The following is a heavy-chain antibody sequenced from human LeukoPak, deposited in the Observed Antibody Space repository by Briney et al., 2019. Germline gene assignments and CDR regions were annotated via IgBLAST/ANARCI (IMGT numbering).Heavy chain of an antibody. J-gene: IGHJ4*02. CDR3: ARGITMAN. V-gene: IGHV3-7*04. CDR1: GFTFSNYW. CDR2: IKQDGSER. Sequence: GGSLRLTCAASGFTFSNYWMTWVRQAPGKGLEWVANIKQDGSERDYVDSVKGRFTISRDDAKNSLYLQMNSLRAEDTAVYYCARGITMANWGQGTLVTVSS. D-gene: IGHD3-10*01.